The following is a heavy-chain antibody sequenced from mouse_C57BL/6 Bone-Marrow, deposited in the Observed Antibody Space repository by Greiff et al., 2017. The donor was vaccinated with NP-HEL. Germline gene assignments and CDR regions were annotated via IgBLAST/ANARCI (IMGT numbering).Heavy chain of an antibody. Sequence: EVQLQQSGPELVKPGASVKISCKASGYSFTGYYMNWVKQSPEKSLEWIGEINPSTGGTTYNQKFKAKATLTVDKSSSTAYMQLKSLTSEDSAVYYCARFVTTVVANAMDYWGQGTSVTVSS. CDR1: GYSFTGYY. V-gene: IGHV1-42*01. CDR2: INPSTGGT. CDR3: ARFVTTVVANAMDY. J-gene: IGHJ4*01. D-gene: IGHD1-1*01.